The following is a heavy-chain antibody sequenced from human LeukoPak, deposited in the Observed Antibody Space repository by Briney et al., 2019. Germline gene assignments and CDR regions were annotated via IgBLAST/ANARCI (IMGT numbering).Heavy chain of an antibody. Sequence: ASVKVSCKASGYAFTGSYLHWVRQAPGQGLEWMGWVNPNSGGTNYAQKFQGRVTMTRDTSISTAYMELSRLRSDDTAVYYSARDPRNVVVPAALYFDYWGQGTLVTVSS. CDR1: GYAFTGSY. V-gene: IGHV1-2*02. CDR3: ARDPRNVVVPAALYFDY. J-gene: IGHJ4*02. D-gene: IGHD2-2*01. CDR2: VNPNSGGT.